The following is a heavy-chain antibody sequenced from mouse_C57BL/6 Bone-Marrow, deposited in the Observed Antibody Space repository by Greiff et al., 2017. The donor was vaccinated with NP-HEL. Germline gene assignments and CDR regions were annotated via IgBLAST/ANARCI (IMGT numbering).Heavy chain of an antibody. J-gene: IGHJ2*01. CDR1: GFTFTDYY. CDR3: ASLDYYGSSDDY. CDR2: IRNIANGYTT. Sequence: EVKVVESGGGLVQPGGSLSLSCAASGFTFTDYYMSWVRQPPGKALEWLGFIRNIANGYTTEYSASVKGRFTTSRDNSQSNLYLEINALGAEDSATYYCASLDYYGSSDDYWGQGTTLTVSS. D-gene: IGHD1-1*01. V-gene: IGHV7-3*01.